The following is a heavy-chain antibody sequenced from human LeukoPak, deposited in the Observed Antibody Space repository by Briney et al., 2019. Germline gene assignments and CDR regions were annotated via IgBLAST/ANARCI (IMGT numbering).Heavy chain of an antibody. CDR3: ARRAGAYSRPYDY. Sequence: GGSLRLSCTVSGFTVSSNSMSWVRQAPGKGLEWVSFIYSDNTHYSDSVKGRLTISRDNSKNTLYLQMNSLRAEDTAVYYCARRAGAYSRPYDYWGQGTLVTVSS. D-gene: IGHD4/OR15-4a*01. V-gene: IGHV3-53*01. CDR1: GFTVSSNS. CDR2: IYSDNT. J-gene: IGHJ4*02.